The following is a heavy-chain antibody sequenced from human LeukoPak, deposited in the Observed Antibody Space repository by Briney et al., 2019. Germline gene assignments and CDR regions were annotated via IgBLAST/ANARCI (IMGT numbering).Heavy chain of an antibody. CDR2: INSDGSST. J-gene: IGHJ4*02. Sequence: GGSLRLSCAASGFTFSSYWMHWVRQAPGKGLVWVSHINSDGSSTSYADSVKGRFTISRDNAKNTLYLQMNGLRADDTAVYYCARTGGSGYLFDYWGQGTLVTVSS. D-gene: IGHD3-22*01. CDR1: GFTFSSYW. CDR3: ARTGGSGYLFDY. V-gene: IGHV3-74*01.